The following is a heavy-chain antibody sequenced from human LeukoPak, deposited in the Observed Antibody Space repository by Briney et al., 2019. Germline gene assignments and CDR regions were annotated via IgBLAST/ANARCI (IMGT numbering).Heavy chain of an antibody. V-gene: IGHV3-11*01. D-gene: IGHD2-21*02. Sequence: GGSLRLSCAASGFTFSDYYMNWIRQAPGKGLEWVSYISNSGTIISYADSVEGRFTISRDNTKNSLYLQMNSLRAEDTAVYYCARETLGVTAFDIWGQGTMVTVSS. CDR1: GFTFSDYY. CDR3: ARETLGVTAFDI. J-gene: IGHJ3*02. CDR2: ISNSGTII.